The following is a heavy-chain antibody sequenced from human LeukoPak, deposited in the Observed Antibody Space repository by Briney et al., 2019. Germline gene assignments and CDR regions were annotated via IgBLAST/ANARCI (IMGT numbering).Heavy chain of an antibody. V-gene: IGHV3-48*03. CDR1: GFTFSSYE. Sequence: GGSLRLSCAASGFTFSSYEMNWVRQAPGKGLEWVSYISSSGSTIYYADSVKGRFTISRDNAKNSLYLQMNSLRAEDTAVYYCARESGSYYVFDYWGQGTLVTVSS. J-gene: IGHJ4*02. D-gene: IGHD1-26*01. CDR3: ARESGSYYVFDY. CDR2: ISSSGSTI.